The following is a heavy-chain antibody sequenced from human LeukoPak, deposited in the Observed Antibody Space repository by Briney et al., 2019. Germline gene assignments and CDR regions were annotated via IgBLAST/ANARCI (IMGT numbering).Heavy chain of an antibody. CDR3: ARFYYDILTVYYPLDPNWFDP. Sequence: SETLSLTCTVSGGSISSYYWSWIRQPPGKGLEWIGYIYYSGSTNYNPSLKSRVTISVDTSKNQFSLKLSSVTAADTAVYYCARFYYDILTVYYPLDPNWFDPGGQEPLVTFPS. V-gene: IGHV4-59*01. D-gene: IGHD3-9*01. CDR1: GGSISSYY. CDR2: IYYSGST. J-gene: IGHJ5*02.